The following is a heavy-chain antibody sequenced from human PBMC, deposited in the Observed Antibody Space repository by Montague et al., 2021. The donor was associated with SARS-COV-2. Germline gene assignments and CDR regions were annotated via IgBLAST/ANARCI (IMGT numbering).Heavy chain of an antibody. V-gene: IGHV6-1*01. J-gene: IGHJ4*02. CDR2: TYYRSKWYN. CDR3: ARNIAVAGRAEGFDY. D-gene: IGHD6-19*01. Sequence: CAISGDSVSSNSAAWNWIRQSPSGGLEWLGRTYYRSKWYNDYAVSVKSRITINPDTSKNQFSLQLNSVTPEDTAVYYCARNIAVAGRAEGFDYWGQGTLVTVSS. CDR1: GDSVSSNSAA.